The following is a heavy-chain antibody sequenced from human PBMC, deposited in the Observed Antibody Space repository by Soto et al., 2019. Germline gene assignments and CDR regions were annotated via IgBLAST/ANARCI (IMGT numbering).Heavy chain of an antibody. D-gene: IGHD6-6*01. V-gene: IGHV3-33*01. CDR1: GFTFSSYC. CDR3: ARSSIAVYYGMDV. CDR2: IWYDGSNK. Sequence: GGSQILSCAASGFTFSSYCMHWVRQAPGKGLEWVAVIWYDGSNKYYADSVKGRFTISRDNSKNTLYLQMNSLRAEDTAVYYCARSSIAVYYGMDVWGQGTTVTVSS. J-gene: IGHJ6*02.